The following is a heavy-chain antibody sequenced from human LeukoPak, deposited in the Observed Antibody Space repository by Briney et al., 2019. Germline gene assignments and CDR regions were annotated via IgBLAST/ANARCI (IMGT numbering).Heavy chain of an antibody. Sequence: GGSLRLSCAASGFSFSSNSMSWVRQAPGKVLEWVANIKEDGRQKYYVDSVKGRFTISRDNAKNSLYLQMNSLRAEDTAVYYCARDRWGYSYGGDWGQGTQVTVSS. J-gene: IGHJ4*02. CDR1: GFSFSSNS. V-gene: IGHV3-7*01. CDR2: IKEDGRQK. D-gene: IGHD5-12*01. CDR3: ARDRWGYSYGGD.